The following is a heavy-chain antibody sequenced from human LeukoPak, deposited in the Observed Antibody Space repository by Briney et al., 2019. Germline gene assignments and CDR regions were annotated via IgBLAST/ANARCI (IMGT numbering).Heavy chain of an antibody. J-gene: IGHJ4*02. V-gene: IGHV3-21*01. CDR2: ISSSSSYI. CDR3: ARASGSGSYYPDY. D-gene: IGHD3-10*01. Sequence: GGSLRLSCAASGFTFSSYSMTWVRQAPGKGLEWVSSISSSSSYIYYADSVKGRFTISRDNAKNSLYLQMNSLRAEDAAVYYCARASGSGSYYPDYWGQGTLVTVSS. CDR1: GFTFSSYS.